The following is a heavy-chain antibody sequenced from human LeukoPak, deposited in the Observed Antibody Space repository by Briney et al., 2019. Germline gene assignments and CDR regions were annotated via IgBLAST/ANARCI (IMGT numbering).Heavy chain of an antibody. D-gene: IGHD6-19*01. CDR1: GYTFTSYG. V-gene: IGHV1-18*01. CDR2: ISAYNGNT. J-gene: IGHJ5*02. CDR3: ASSIAVAGTVWFDP. Sequence: GASVKVSCKASGYTFTSYGISWVRQAPGQGLEWMGWISAYNGNTNYAQKLQGRVTMTTDTSTSTAYMELRSLGSDDTAVYYCASSIAVAGTVWFDPWGQGTLVTVSS.